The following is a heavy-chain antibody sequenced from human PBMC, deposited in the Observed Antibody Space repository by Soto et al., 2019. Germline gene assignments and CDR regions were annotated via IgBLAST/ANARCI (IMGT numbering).Heavy chain of an antibody. D-gene: IGHD3-9*01. CDR1: GFTFSDYY. CDR3: ARSQYFDWLLGGYFDY. J-gene: IGHJ4*02. CDR2: ISSSGSTI. V-gene: IGHV3-11*01. Sequence: GGSLRLSCAASGFTFSDYYMSWIRQAPGEGLEWVSYISSSGSTIYYADSVKGRFTISRDNAKNSLYLQMNSLRAEDTAVYYCARSQYFDWLLGGYFDYWGQGTLVTVSS.